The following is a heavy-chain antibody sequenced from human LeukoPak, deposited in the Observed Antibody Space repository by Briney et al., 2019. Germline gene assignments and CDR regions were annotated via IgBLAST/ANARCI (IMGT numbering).Heavy chain of an antibody. D-gene: IGHD6-13*01. J-gene: IGHJ6*02. CDR3: ARGKEEQQLENDGMDV. CDR2: IYTSGST. V-gene: IGHV4-4*07. CDR1: GGSISSYY. Sequence: PSETLSLTCTVSGGSISSYYWSWIRQPAGKGLEWIGRIYTSGSTNYNPSLKSRVTMSVDTSKNQFSLKLSSVTAADTAVYYCARGKEEQQLENDGMDVWGQGTTVTVSS.